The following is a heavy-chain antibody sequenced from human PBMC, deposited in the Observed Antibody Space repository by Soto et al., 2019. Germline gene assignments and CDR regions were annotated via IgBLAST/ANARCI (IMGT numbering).Heavy chain of an antibody. D-gene: IGHD2-15*01. J-gene: IGHJ2*01. V-gene: IGHV3-30*18. CDR1: GFPFSSHV. CDR3: AKIYCGGGSCYWFFDL. Sequence: PGGSLRLSCAASGFPFSSHVMHWVRQAPGKGLEWVAVVSYDGGSKYYGDSVKGRFTVSRDNSKNTLYLEMNSLRTEDTAMYYCAKIYCGGGSCYWFFDLWGRGTLVTVSS. CDR2: VSYDGGSK.